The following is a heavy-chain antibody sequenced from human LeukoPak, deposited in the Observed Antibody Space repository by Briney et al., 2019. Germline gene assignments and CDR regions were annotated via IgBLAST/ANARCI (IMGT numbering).Heavy chain of an antibody. Sequence: GASVKVSCKASGYTFTSYYMHWVRQAPGQGLEWMGIINPSGGSTSYAQKFQGRVTMTRDTSTSTAYMELRSLRADDTAVYYCARDEGRVDCSGGSCFSPSLNYWGQGTLVTVSS. CDR2: INPSGGST. J-gene: IGHJ4*02. V-gene: IGHV1-46*01. D-gene: IGHD2-15*01. CDR1: GYTFTSYY. CDR3: ARDEGRVDCSGGSCFSPSLNY.